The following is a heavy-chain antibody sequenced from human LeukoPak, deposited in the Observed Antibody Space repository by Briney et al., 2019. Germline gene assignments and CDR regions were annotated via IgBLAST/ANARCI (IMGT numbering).Heavy chain of an antibody. CDR3: AKRTCSGGSCYSDY. V-gene: IGHV3-23*01. CDR2: ISGSGGST. Sequence: GGSLRLSCAASGFTFSSYAMSWVRQAPGKGLEWVSAISGSGGSTYYADSVKGRFTISRDNSKNTLYLQMNSLRAEGTAVYYCAKRTCSGGSCYSDYWGQGTLVTVSS. CDR1: GFTFSSYA. J-gene: IGHJ4*02. D-gene: IGHD2-15*01.